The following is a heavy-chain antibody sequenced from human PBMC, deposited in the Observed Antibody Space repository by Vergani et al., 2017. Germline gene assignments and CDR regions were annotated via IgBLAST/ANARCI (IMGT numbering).Heavy chain of an antibody. D-gene: IGHD1-1*01. Sequence: QVQLVQSGAEVKKPGSSVKVSCKASGGTFSSYAISWVRQAPGQGLEWMGGIIPIFGTANYAQKFQGRVTITADESTSTAYMELSSLRSEDTAVYYCASRPIXSYVVQLEPYAFDIWGQGTMVTVSS. CDR2: IIPIFGTA. CDR1: GGTFSSYA. V-gene: IGHV1-69*01. CDR3: ASRPIXSYVVQLEPYAFDI. J-gene: IGHJ3*02.